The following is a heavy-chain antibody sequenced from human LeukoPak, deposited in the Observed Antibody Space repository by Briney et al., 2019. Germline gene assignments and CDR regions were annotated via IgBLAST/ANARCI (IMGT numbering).Heavy chain of an antibody. CDR1: GFTFDDYG. D-gene: IGHD4-11*01. CDR3: ARTGVYSTTYYYYYMDV. Sequence: PGRSLRLSCAASGFTFDDYGMSWVRQAPGKGLEWVSGINWNGGSTGYADSVKGRFTISRDNAKNSLYLQMNSLRAEDTALYYCARTGVYSTTYYYYYMDVWGKGTTVTVSS. J-gene: IGHJ6*03. CDR2: INWNGGST. V-gene: IGHV3-20*04.